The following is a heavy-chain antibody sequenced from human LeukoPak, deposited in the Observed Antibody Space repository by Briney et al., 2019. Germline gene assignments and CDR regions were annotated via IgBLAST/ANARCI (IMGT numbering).Heavy chain of an antibody. J-gene: IGHJ4*02. D-gene: IGHD6-13*01. Sequence: ASVQVSCKASGYTFTTYGISWVRQAPGQGLEWMGWISAYNGNTNYVQKLQGRVTMTTDTSTSTAYMELRSLRSDDTAVYYCARDLRSSSDYWGQGTLVTVSS. CDR1: GYTFTTYG. CDR2: ISAYNGNT. V-gene: IGHV1-18*01. CDR3: ARDLRSSSDY.